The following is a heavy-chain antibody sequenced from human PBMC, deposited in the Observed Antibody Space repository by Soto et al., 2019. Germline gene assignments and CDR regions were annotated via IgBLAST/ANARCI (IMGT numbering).Heavy chain of an antibody. CDR1: GYVFTSYD. CDR2: VNPGSGYK. J-gene: IGHJ6*03. V-gene: IGHV1-8*01. CDR3: ARADPSHYSMDV. Sequence: QVQLVQSGAEVKKPGASVRVSCKASGYVFTSYDITWVRQAPGHGLEWMGWVNPGSGYKGYAQNFQGRVTLTRNMSISAVYMELSSLRSEDTAVEYCARADPSHYSMDVWGKGTTVTVSS.